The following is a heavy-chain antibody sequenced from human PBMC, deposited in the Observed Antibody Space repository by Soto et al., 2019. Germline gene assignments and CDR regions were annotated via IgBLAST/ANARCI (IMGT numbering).Heavy chain of an antibody. CDR3: AKNPGYYYDSTGYHFDY. CDR1: EFTFSNYA. CDR2: ISYGGGTT. D-gene: IGHD3-22*01. Sequence: EVQLLESGGGLVQPGGSLSLSCAASEFTFSNYAMSWVRQAPGKGLEWVSAISYGGGTTYYADSVKGRFTISRDNSKNTLYLQMNSLRDEDTAVYYCAKNPGYYYDSTGYHFDYWGQGTLVTVSS. J-gene: IGHJ4*02. V-gene: IGHV3-23*01.